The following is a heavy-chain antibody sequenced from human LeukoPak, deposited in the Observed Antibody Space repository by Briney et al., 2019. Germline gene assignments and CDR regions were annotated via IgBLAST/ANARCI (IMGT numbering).Heavy chain of an antibody. CDR1: GFTFSSYA. J-gene: IGHJ4*02. CDR2: ISGSGGST. CDR3: ARVRYSSSWLGFDY. Sequence: GGSLSLSCAASGFTFSSYAMSWVRQAPGKGLEWVSAISGSGGSTYYADSVKGRFTISRDNSKNTLYLQMNSLRAEDTAVYYCARVRYSSSWLGFDYWGQGTLVTVSS. V-gene: IGHV3-23*01. D-gene: IGHD6-13*01.